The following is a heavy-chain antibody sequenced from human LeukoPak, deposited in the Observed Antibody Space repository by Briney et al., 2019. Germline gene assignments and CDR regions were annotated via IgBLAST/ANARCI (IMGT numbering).Heavy chain of an antibody. D-gene: IGHD3-16*01. CDR2: ISSSGSTI. J-gene: IGHJ4*02. CDR1: GFIFSKAW. V-gene: IGHV3-48*03. Sequence: GGSLRLSCAASGFIFSKAWMNWVRQAPGKGLEWVSYISSSGSTIYYADSVKGRFTISRDNAKNSLYLQMNSLRAEDTAVYYCARDERGSRAYFDYWGQGTLVTVSS. CDR3: ARDERGSRAYFDY.